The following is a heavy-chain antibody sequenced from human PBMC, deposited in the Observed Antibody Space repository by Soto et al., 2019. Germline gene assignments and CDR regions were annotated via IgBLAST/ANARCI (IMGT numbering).Heavy chain of an antibody. D-gene: IGHD4-17*01. V-gene: IGHV3-9*01. Sequence: SLKISCAASGFTFDDYAMHWVRQAPGKGLEWVSDISWNSGSIGYADSVKGRFTISRDNAKNSLYLQMNSLRAEDTALYYCAKDHQTSTVTNPLFDYWGQGTLVTVSS. CDR2: ISWNSGSI. J-gene: IGHJ4*02. CDR1: GFTFDDYA. CDR3: AKDHQTSTVTNPLFDY.